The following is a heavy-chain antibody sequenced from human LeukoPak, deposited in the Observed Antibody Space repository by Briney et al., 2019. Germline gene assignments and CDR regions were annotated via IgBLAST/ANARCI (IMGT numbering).Heavy chain of an antibody. CDR3: AIDPNWGTHS. J-gene: IGHJ4*02. V-gene: IGHV3-23*01. D-gene: IGHD7-27*01. Sequence: GGSLRLSCAASGFTFSTYTMYWVRHPPGKRLEWVPIIGSSGGGIHYADSVKGRFTISRDNSKDALYLQMNSLRVEDTAVYYCAIDPNWGTHSWGQGVLVTVSS. CDR2: IGSSGGGI. CDR1: GFTFSTYT.